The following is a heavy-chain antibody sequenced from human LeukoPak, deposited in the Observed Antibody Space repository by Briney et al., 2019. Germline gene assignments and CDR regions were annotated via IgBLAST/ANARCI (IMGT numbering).Heavy chain of an antibody. Sequence: SETLSLTCTVSGGSISSSSYYWGWIRQPPGKGLEWIGSIYYSGSTYYNPSLKSRVTISVDTSKNQFSLKLSSVTAADTAVYYCATGGGYNFGPLDYWGQGTLVTVSS. J-gene: IGHJ4*02. CDR2: IYYSGST. D-gene: IGHD5-24*01. CDR1: GGSISSSSYY. V-gene: IGHV4-39*07. CDR3: ATGGGYNFGPLDY.